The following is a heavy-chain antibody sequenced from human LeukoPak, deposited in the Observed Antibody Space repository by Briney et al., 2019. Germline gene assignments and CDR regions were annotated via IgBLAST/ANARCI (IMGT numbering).Heavy chain of an antibody. CDR2: ISYDGSNK. CDR1: GFTFSSYA. CDR3: ARDPRVQLPLFAFDI. V-gene: IGHV3-30-3*01. J-gene: IGHJ3*02. D-gene: IGHD2-2*01. Sequence: PGGSLRLSCAASGFTFSSYAMHWVRQAPGKGLEWVAVISYDGSNKYYADSVKGRFTISRDDSKNTLYLQMNSLRAEDTAVYYCARDPRVQLPLFAFDIWGQGTMVTVSS.